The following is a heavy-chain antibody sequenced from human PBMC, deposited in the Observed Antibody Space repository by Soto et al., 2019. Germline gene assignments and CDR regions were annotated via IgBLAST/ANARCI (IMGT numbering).Heavy chain of an antibody. CDR2: ISGSGGST. J-gene: IGHJ3*02. CDR3: AKDQLNTAMPWESDAFDI. D-gene: IGHD5-18*01. V-gene: IGHV3-23*01. Sequence: GGSLRLSCAASGFTFSSYAMSWVRQAPGKGLEWVSAISGSGGSTYYADSVKGRFTISRDNSKNTLYLQMNSLRAEDTAVYYCAKDQLNTAMPWESDAFDIWGQGTMVTVSS. CDR1: GFTFSSYA.